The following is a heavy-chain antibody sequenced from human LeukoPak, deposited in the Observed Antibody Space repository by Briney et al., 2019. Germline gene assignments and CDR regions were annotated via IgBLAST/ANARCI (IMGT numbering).Heavy chain of an antibody. CDR2: IYYSGST. V-gene: IGHV4-39*01. CDR1: GGSISSSSSY. J-gene: IGHJ6*03. Sequence: SETLSLTCTVSGGSISSSSSYWGWIRQPPGKGLEWIGSIYYSGSTYYNPSRKGRVTISVDTSKNQFSLKLSSVTAADTAVYYCARIPDIVVVPAGYYYYYYMDVWGKGTTVTVSS. CDR3: ARIPDIVVVPAGYYYYYYMDV. D-gene: IGHD2-2*01.